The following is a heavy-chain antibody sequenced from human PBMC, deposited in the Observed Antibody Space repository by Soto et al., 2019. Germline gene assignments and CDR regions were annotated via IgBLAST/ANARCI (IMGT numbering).Heavy chain of an antibody. CDR3: ASYYYYGMDV. CDR1: GGSISSSSYY. J-gene: IGHJ6*02. V-gene: IGHV4-39*01. Sequence: SETLSLTCTVSGGSISSSSYYWGWIRQPPGKGLEWIGSIYYSGSTYYNPSLKSRVTISVDTSKNQFSLKLSSVTAADTAVYYCASYYYYGMDVWGQGTTVTVSS. CDR2: IYYSGST.